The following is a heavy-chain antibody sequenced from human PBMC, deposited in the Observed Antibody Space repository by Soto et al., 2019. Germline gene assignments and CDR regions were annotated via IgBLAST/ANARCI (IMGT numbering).Heavy chain of an antibody. CDR1: GFSLSTSGVG. V-gene: IGHV2-5*02. J-gene: IGHJ4*02. CDR3: AHKGGGDRILDY. CDR2: IYWDDAK. Sequence: QITLKESGPTLVKPTQTLTLTCTFSGFSLSTSGVGVGWIRQPPGKALEWLALIYWDDAKHYSPSLKSRLTTPQNPPKNQVALIKTNKAPVDKATYFCAHKGGGDRILDYWGQGTLVTVSS. D-gene: IGHD3-16*01.